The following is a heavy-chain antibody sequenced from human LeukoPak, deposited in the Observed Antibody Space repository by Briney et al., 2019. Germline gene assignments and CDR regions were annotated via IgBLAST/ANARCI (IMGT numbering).Heavy chain of an antibody. CDR1: GSPFTNYN. J-gene: IGHJ4*02. D-gene: IGHD6-13*01. CDR2: IKSKTDGGTT. Sequence: GPLRLSSAASGSPFTNYNMNWGRRAPGKGLEWVGRIKSKTDGGTTDYAAPVKGRFTISRDDSKNTLYLQMNSLKTEDTAVYYCTTAGYSRYAGGQGTLVTVSS. CDR3: TTAGYSRYA. V-gene: IGHV3-15*01.